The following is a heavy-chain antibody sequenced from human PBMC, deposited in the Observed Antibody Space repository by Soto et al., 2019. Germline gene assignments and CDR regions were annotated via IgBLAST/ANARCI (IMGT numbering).Heavy chain of an antibody. V-gene: IGHV1-69*08. D-gene: IGHD2-15*01. CDR2: IIPILGIA. J-gene: IGHJ6*02. CDR3: ARDREVVAAMGYYYYGMDV. Sequence: QVQLVQSGAEVKKPGSSVKISCKASGGTFSSYTISWVRQAPGQGLEWMGRIIPILGIANYAQKFQGRVTITADKSTSTAYMELSSLRSEDTAVYYCARDREVVAAMGYYYYGMDVWGQGTTVTVSS. CDR1: GGTFSSYT.